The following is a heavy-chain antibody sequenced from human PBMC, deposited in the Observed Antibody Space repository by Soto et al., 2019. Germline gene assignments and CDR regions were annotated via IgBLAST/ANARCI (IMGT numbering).Heavy chain of an antibody. Sequence: PSETLSLTCAVYGGSFSGYYWGWIRQPPGKGLEWIGEINHSGSTNYNPSLKSRVTISVDTSKNQFSLKLSSVTAADTAVYYCARGRGIGSGPYKNYYYYGMDVWGQGTTVTVSS. J-gene: IGHJ6*02. CDR2: INHSGST. CDR1: GGSFSGYY. CDR3: ARGRGIGSGPYKNYYYYGMDV. D-gene: IGHD3-10*01. V-gene: IGHV4-34*01.